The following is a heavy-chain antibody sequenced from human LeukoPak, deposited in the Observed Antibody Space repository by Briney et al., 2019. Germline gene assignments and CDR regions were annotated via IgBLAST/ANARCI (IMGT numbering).Heavy chain of an antibody. CDR2: IRYDGSNK. CDR3: AKGYYGDYYYYFDY. V-gene: IGHV3-30*02. CDR1: GFTFSSYG. J-gene: IGHJ4*02. D-gene: IGHD4-17*01. Sequence: PGGSLRLSCAASGFTFSSYGMHWVRQAPGKGLEWVAFIRYDGSNKYYADSVKGRFTISRDNSKNTLYLQMNSLRAEDTAVYYCAKGYYGDYYYYFDYWGQGTLVTVSS.